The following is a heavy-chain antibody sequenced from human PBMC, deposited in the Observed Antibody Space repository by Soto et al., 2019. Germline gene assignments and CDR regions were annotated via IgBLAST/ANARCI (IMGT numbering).Heavy chain of an antibody. CDR1: GFTFSSYG. Sequence: QVQLVESGGGVVQPGRSLRLSCAASGFTFSSYGMHWVRQAPGKGLEWVAVIWYDGSNKYYADSVKGRFTISRDNSKNTLYRQMNSLRAENTAVYYCARGRDIVVVPAAILDYWGQGTLVTVSS. J-gene: IGHJ4*02. CDR3: ARGRDIVVVPAAILDY. V-gene: IGHV3-33*01. CDR2: IWYDGSNK. D-gene: IGHD2-2*01.